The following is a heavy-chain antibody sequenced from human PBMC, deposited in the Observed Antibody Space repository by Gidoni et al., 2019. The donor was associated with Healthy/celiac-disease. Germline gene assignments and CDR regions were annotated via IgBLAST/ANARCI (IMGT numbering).Heavy chain of an antibody. V-gene: IGHV3-66*01. CDR1: GLNVSSNY. Sequence: VQLAESGGGLVQPGGSLRLSCAASGLNVSSNYMCWVRQAPGKGLEWVSVIYSGGSKYYSDSVKGRFTISRDNSKNTLYLQMNILRAEDTAVYFCARGYSSSKDYYDYGMDVWGQGTTVTVSS. CDR2: IYSGGSK. J-gene: IGHJ6*02. CDR3: ARGYSSSKDYYDYGMDV. D-gene: IGHD6-13*01.